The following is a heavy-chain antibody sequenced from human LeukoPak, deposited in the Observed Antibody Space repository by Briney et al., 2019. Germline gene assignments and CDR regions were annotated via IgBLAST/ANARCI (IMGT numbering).Heavy chain of an antibody. CDR3: AKSGGGDCTGDYCINWFDP. Sequence: PGGSLRLSCEGSGFTISSYAMSWVRQAPGKGLEWVSAINGGGGLTYYADSVKGRFAISRDNSKNTLYLQMNSLRAEDTAVYYCAKSGGGDCTGDYCINWFDPWGLGTLVTVSS. D-gene: IGHD2-8*02. J-gene: IGHJ5*02. V-gene: IGHV3-23*01. CDR2: INGGGGLT. CDR1: GFTISSYA.